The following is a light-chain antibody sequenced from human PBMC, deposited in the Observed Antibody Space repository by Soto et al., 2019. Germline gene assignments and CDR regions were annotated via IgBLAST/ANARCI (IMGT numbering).Light chain of an antibody. J-gene: IGKJ4*01. CDR1: QSVSSN. CDR2: DAS. Sequence: EIVMTQSQATLSVSTGERATLSCRASQSVSSNLAWYQQKPGQTHRLLIYDASSRATGIPARFSGSGSGTDFTLTISSLQSEDFAVYYCQQYNNWPLTFGGGTNVEIK. CDR3: QQYNNWPLT. V-gene: IGKV3-15*01.